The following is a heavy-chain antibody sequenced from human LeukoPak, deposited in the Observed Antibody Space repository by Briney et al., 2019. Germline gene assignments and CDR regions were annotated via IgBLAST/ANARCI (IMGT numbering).Heavy chain of an antibody. CDR3: AKGPLEYSSSSADY. Sequence: GGSLRLSCAASGFTFSSYAMSWVRQAPGKGLEWVSAISGSGGSTYYADSVKGRFTISRDNSKNTLYLQMNGLRAEDTAVYYCAKGPLEYSSSSADYWGQGTLVTVSS. V-gene: IGHV3-23*01. J-gene: IGHJ4*02. CDR2: ISGSGGST. CDR1: GFTFSSYA. D-gene: IGHD6-6*01.